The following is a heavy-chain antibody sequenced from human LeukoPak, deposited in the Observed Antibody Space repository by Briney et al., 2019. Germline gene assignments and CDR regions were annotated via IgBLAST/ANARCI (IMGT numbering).Heavy chain of an antibody. Sequence: SETLSLTCTVSGGSISTYYWSWIRQPPGKGLEWIGYIYYSGSTNYNPSLKSRVTISVDTSKNQFSLKLSSVTAADTAVYYCARSTGYSIYYFDYWGQGTLVTVSS. CDR1: GGSISTYY. J-gene: IGHJ4*02. V-gene: IGHV4-59*01. CDR3: ARSTGYSIYYFDY. CDR2: IYYSGST. D-gene: IGHD6-13*01.